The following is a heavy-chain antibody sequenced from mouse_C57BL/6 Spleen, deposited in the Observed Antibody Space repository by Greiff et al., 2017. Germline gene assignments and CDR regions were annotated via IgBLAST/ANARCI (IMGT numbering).Heavy chain of an antibody. J-gene: IGHJ2*01. D-gene: IGHD2-4*01. Sequence: VQLQESGAELARPGASVKMSCKASGYTFTSYTMHWVKQRPGQGLEWIGYINPSSGYTKYNQKFKDKATLTADKSSSTAYMQLSSLTSEDSAVYYCARSYDYDHYFDYWGQGTTLTVSS. CDR3: ARSYDYDHYFDY. CDR2: INPSSGYT. V-gene: IGHV1-4*01. CDR1: GYTFTSYT.